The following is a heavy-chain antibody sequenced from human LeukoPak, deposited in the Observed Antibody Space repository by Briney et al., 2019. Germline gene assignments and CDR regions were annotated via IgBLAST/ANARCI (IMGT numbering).Heavy chain of an antibody. CDR2: ISSSSSTI. D-gene: IGHD3-3*01. V-gene: IGHV3-48*01. CDR1: GFTFSSYS. J-gene: IGHJ6*03. CDR3: ARARITISSSPYYMDV. Sequence: GGSLRLSCAASGFTFSSYSMNWVRQAPGKGLEWVSYISSSSSTIYYADSVKGRFTISRDNAKNSLYLQMNSLRAEDTAVYYCARARITISSSPYYMDVWGKGTTVTVSS.